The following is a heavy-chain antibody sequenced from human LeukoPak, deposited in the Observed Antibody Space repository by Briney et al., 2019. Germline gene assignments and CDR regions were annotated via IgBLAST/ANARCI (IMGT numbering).Heavy chain of an antibody. J-gene: IGHJ2*01. Sequence: TETLSLTCTVSGGSIRSYFWSWIRQPPGKGLEWIGYIYYSGSTNYNPSLKSRVTISVDTSKNQFSLKLSSVTAADTAVYYCARGSDHYDSSGYRYFDLWGRGTLATVSS. CDR2: IYYSGST. CDR1: GGSIRSYF. CDR3: ARGSDHYDSSGYRYFDL. D-gene: IGHD3-22*01. V-gene: IGHV4-59*01.